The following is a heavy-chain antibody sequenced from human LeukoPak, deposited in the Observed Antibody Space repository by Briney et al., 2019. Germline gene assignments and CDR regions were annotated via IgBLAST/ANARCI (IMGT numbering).Heavy chain of an antibody. CDR2: IYSGGST. V-gene: IGHV3-53*01. CDR3: ARYFDPYYYGSGSPSFDY. CDR1: GFTVSSNY. D-gene: IGHD3-10*01. J-gene: IGHJ4*02. Sequence: GGSLRLSCAASGFTVSSNYMSWVRQAPGKGLEWVSVIYSGGSTYYADSVKGRFTISRDNSKNTLYLQMNSLRAEDTALYYCARYFDPYYYGSGSPSFDYWGQGTLVTVSS.